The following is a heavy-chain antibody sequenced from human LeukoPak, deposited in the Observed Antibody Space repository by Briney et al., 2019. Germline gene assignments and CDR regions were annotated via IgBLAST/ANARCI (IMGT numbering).Heavy chain of an antibody. D-gene: IGHD5-12*01. J-gene: IGHJ4*02. CDR3: VREVSSGYELPDY. V-gene: IGHV1-18*01. CDR1: GYTFTSYG. Sequence: ASVKVSCKASGYTFTSYGIRWVRQAPGQRLEWMGWISAYNGDTDYAQKVQGRVTMTTDTSTSTAYMELRSLRSDDTAVYYCVREVSSGYELPDYWGQGTLVTVSS. CDR2: ISAYNGDT.